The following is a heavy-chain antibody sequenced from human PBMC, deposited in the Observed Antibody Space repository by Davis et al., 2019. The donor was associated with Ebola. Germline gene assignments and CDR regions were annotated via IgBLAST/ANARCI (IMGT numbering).Heavy chain of an antibody. CDR1: GFDFSDYS. V-gene: IGHV3-48*02. CDR3: ASVNLWSRGWGMDV. J-gene: IGHJ6*03. D-gene: IGHD2-21*01. CDR2: ISSGGVTT. Sequence: PGGSLRLSCAASGFDFSDYSMTWVRQAPGKGLQWLSYISSGGVTTYYADSVTGRFSTSRDNAKNSLFLQMSSLRDEDTAVYYCASVNLWSRGWGMDVWGNGTTVTVSS.